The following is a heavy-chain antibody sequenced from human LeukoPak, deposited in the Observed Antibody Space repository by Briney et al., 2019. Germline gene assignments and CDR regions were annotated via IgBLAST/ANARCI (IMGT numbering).Heavy chain of an antibody. Sequence: PSETLSLTCTVSGGSISSSSYYWGWIRQPPGKGLEWIGSIYYSGSTYYNPSLKSRVTISVDTSKNQFSLKLSSVTAADTAVYYCAREGELTQGAFDIWGQGTMVTVSS. CDR2: IYYSGST. CDR1: GGSISSSSYY. J-gene: IGHJ3*02. V-gene: IGHV4-39*07. D-gene: IGHD1-26*01. CDR3: AREGELTQGAFDI.